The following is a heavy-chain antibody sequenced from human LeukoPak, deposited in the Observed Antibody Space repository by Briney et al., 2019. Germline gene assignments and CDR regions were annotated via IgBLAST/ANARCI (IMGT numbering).Heavy chain of an antibody. CDR3: ARDGGIAAPKAYYYYGMDV. D-gene: IGHD6-13*01. V-gene: IGHV4-59*10. CDR1: GGSFSGYY. Sequence: PSETLSLTCAVYGGSFSGYYWSWIRQPPGKGLEWIGRIYTSGSTNYNPSLKSRVTMSVDTSKNQFSLKLSSVTAADTAVYYCARDGGIAAPKAYYYYGMDVWGQGTTVTVSS. CDR2: IYTSGST. J-gene: IGHJ6*02.